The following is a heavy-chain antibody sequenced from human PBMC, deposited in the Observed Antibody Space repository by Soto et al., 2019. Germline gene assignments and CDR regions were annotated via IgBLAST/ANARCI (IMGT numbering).Heavy chain of an antibody. CDR1: GGSISSGNYY. Sequence: QVQLQESGPGLVKPSQTLSLTCTVSGGSISSGNYYWSWIRQPPGKGLEWIGFISYSGSTYYSTYLKSRVTISVATSKSQFSLNLSFVTAADTAVYYCATMGTPATGLYFFDYWGQGSLVTVSS. CDR3: ATMGTPATGLYFFDY. D-gene: IGHD2-15*01. J-gene: IGHJ4*02. V-gene: IGHV4-30-4*01. CDR2: ISYSGST.